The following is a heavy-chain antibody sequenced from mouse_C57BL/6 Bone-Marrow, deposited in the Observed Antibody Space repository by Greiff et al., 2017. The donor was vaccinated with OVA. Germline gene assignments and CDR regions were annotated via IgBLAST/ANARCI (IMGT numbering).Heavy chain of an antibody. V-gene: IGHV1-54*01. CDR1: GYAFTNYL. Sequence: QVQLQQSGAELVRPGTSVKVSCKASGYAFTNYLIEWVKQRPGQGLEWIGVINPGSGGTNYNEKFKGKATLTADKSSSTAYMQLSSLTSEDSAVYFCARRRGFLDYWGQGTTLTVSS. CDR3: ARRRGFLDY. CDR2: INPGSGGT. J-gene: IGHJ2*01.